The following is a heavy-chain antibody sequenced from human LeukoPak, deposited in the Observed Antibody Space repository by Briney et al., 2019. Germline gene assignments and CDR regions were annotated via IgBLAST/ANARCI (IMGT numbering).Heavy chain of an antibody. CDR1: GFTVSSNY. CDR2: IYSGGST. V-gene: IGHV3-53*01. Sequence: GGSLRLSCAASGFTVSSNYMSWVRQAPGKGLEWVSVIYSGGSTYYADSVKGRFTISRDNSKNTVYLQMNSLRAEDAAVYYCARLRTSSNCFDPWGQGTLVSASS. CDR3: ARLRTSSNCFDP. J-gene: IGHJ5*02. D-gene: IGHD3-10*01.